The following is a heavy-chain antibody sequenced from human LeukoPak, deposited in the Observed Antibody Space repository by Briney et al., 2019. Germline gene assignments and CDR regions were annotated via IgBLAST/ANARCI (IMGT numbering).Heavy chain of an antibody. CDR2: MNPNSGNT. CDR3: ARAANRHDDDWFDP. D-gene: IGHD1-1*01. J-gene: IGHJ5*02. Sequence: GASVKVSCKASGYTFTSYYINWVRQATGQGPEWMGWMNPNSGNTDYAQRFQGRVTMTRNTSISTAYMELSSLRSEDTAVYYCARAANRHDDDWFDPWGQGTLVTVSS. CDR1: GYTFTSYY. V-gene: IGHV1-8*01.